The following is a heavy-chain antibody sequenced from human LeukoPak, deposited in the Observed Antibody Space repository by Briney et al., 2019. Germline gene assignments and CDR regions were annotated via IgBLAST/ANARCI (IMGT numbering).Heavy chain of an antibody. D-gene: IGHD3-10*01. CDR1: GFTFSDYY. J-gene: IGHJ4*02. Sequence: GGSLRLSCAASGFTFSDYYMSWIRQAPGKGLEWVSYISSSGSTIYYADSVKGRFTISRDNAKNSLYLQMNSLGAEDTAVYYCARGGLWFIYRENYYFDYWDQGTLVTVSS. CDR3: ARGGLWFIYRENYYFDY. V-gene: IGHV3-11*01. CDR2: ISSSGSTI.